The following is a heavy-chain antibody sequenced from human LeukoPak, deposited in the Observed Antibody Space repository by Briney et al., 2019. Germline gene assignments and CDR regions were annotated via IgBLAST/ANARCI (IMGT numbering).Heavy chain of an antibody. D-gene: IGHD1-26*01. CDR1: GDSISSSRFY. V-gene: IGHV4-39*01. CDR3: ARRDVGATIDY. Sequence: PSETLSLTCTVSGDSISSSRFYWAWIRQPPGKELEWIGSILYTGRTFYNPSLKSRVTISVDTSNNQFSLRLGSVTASDTAVYYCARRDVGATIDYWGQGTLVTVSS. J-gene: IGHJ4*02. CDR2: ILYTGRT.